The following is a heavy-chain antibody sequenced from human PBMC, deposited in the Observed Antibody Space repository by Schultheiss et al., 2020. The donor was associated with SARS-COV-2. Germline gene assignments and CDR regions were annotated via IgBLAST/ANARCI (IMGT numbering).Heavy chain of an antibody. CDR3: ARGAGYYFDY. V-gene: IGHV4-34*01. J-gene: IGHJ4*02. CDR2: INHSGST. D-gene: IGHD2-15*01. Sequence: SETLSLTCAVYGGSFSGYYWSWIRQPPGKGLEWIGEINHSGSTNYNPSLRSRVTISVDTSKNQFSLKLSSVTAADTAVYYCARGAGYYFDYWGQGTLVTVSS. CDR1: GGSFSGYY.